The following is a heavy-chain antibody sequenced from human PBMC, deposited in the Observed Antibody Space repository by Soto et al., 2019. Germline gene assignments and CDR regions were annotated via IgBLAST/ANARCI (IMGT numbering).Heavy chain of an antibody. Sequence: EVQLVESGGGLVQPGGSLRLSCAASGFTFSSYWMSWVRQAPGKGLEWVANIKQDGSEKYYVDSVKGRFTISRDNAKNSLYLQMNSLRAEDTAVYYCAREARLYCSGGSCYLSYFDYWGQGTLVTVSS. CDR2: IKQDGSEK. D-gene: IGHD2-15*01. V-gene: IGHV3-7*01. J-gene: IGHJ4*02. CDR3: AREARLYCSGGSCYLSYFDY. CDR1: GFTFSSYW.